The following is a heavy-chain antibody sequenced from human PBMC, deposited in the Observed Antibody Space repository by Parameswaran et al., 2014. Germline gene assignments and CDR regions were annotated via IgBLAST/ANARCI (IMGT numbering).Heavy chain of an antibody. D-gene: IGHD2-15*01. CDR2: ITSGLGST. V-gene: IGHV3-23*01. J-gene: IGHJ4*02. CDR3: AKGHCSGGSCYSGIFDY. Sequence: VRQAPGKGLEWVSSITSGLGSTYYADSVKGRFTISRDNSKNTLYLQMNSLRAEDTAVYYCAKGHCSGGSCYSGIFDYWGQGTLVTVSS.